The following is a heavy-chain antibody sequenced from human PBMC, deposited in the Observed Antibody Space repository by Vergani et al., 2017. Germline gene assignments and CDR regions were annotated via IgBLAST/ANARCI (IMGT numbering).Heavy chain of an antibody. J-gene: IGHJ5*02. D-gene: IGHD3-10*01. CDR3: AHALLYYGSGNWFDP. CDR2: IYWDDDK. Sequence: QITLKESGPTLVKPTQTLTLSCTFSGFSLSTSGVGVGWIRQPPGKALEWLALIYWDDDKRYSPSLKSRLTITKDTSKNQVVLTMTNMDPVDTATYYCAHALLYYGSGNWFDPWGQGTLVTVSS. V-gene: IGHV2-5*02. CDR1: GFSLSTSGVG.